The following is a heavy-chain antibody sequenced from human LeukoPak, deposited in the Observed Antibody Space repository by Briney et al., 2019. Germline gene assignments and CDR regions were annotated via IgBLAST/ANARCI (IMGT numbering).Heavy chain of an antibody. Sequence: GASVKVSCKASGYTFTSYYMHWVRQAPAQGLEWMGIINPSGGSTSYAQKFQGRVTMTRDTSTSTDYMELSSLRSEDTAVYYCARVGFRSTMVRGVMGYFDYWGQGTLVTVSS. CDR1: GYTFTSYY. D-gene: IGHD3-10*01. V-gene: IGHV1-46*01. CDR2: INPSGGST. J-gene: IGHJ4*02. CDR3: ARVGFRSTMVRGVMGYFDY.